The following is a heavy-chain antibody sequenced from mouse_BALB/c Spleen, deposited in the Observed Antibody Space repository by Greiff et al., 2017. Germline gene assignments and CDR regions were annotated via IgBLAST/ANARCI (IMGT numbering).Heavy chain of an antibody. D-gene: IGHD1-2*01. V-gene: IGHV1-14*01. CDR3: AREGIYYGYVDYAMDY. CDR2: INPYNDGT. Sequence: EVQLQQSGPELVKPGASVKMSCKASGYTFTSYVMHWVKQKPGQGLEWIGYINPYNDGTKYNEKFKGKATLTSDKSSSTAYMELSSLTSEDSAVYYCAREGIYYGYVDYAMDYWGQGTSVTVSS. CDR1: GYTFTSYV. J-gene: IGHJ4*01.